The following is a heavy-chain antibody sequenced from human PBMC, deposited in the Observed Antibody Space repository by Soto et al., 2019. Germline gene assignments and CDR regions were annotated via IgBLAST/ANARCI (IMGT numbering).Heavy chain of an antibody. D-gene: IGHD3-9*01. CDR2: IYSGGAT. Sequence: GGSLRLSCAAAGFSVSTSHISWVRQAPGKGLEWVSVIYSGGATHYAVSVKGRLIISRDKSKNTLYLQMNSLRAEDTAVYYCAKSFVLRYFDSPHTWGQGTLVTVSS. CDR1: GFSVSTSH. V-gene: IGHV3-66*01. J-gene: IGHJ5*02. CDR3: AKSFVLRYFDSPHT.